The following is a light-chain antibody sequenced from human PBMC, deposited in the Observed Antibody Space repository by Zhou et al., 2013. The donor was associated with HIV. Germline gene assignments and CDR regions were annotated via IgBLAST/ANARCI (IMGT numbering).Light chain of an antibody. CDR2: DAS. J-gene: IGKJ1*01. CDR3: QQYGSSPWT. V-gene: IGKV3-20*01. Sequence: ETVLTQSPGTLSVSPGERVTLSCRASQILTNNYLAWYQQKPGQAPRLLIYDASTRATGIPDRFSGSGSGTDFTLTISRLEPEDSAVYHCQQYGSSPWTFGQGTKVEIK. CDR1: QILTNNY.